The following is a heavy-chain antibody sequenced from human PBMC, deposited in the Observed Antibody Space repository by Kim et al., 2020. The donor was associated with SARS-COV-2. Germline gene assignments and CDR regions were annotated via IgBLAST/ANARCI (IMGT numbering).Heavy chain of an antibody. CDR1: GGSISSSNW. J-gene: IGHJ5*02. V-gene: IGHV4-4*02. Sequence: SETLSLTCAVSGGSISSSNWWSWVRQPPGKGLEWIGEIYHSGSTNYNPSLKSRVTISVDKSKNQFSLKLSSVTAADTAVYYCASRYCSGGSCYPNWFDPWGQGTLVTVS. CDR2: IYHSGST. CDR3: ASRYCSGGSCYPNWFDP. D-gene: IGHD2-15*01.